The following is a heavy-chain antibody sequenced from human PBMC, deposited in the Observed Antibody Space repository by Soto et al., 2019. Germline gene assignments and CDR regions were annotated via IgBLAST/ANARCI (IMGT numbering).Heavy chain of an antibody. D-gene: IGHD3-22*01. CDR1: GFTFRTYA. Sequence: EVQLLESGGGLVQPGGSLRLSCAASGFTFRTYAMAWVRQAPGKGLEWVSAISGGGGSAYLADSVRGRFTLSRDNSKNELEPQRSGQRAEATALYFCAKAFDASGYYYERAFDYWGQGTLVTVSS. J-gene: IGHJ4*02. CDR3: AKAFDASGYYYERAFDY. V-gene: IGHV3-23*01. CDR2: ISGGGGSA.